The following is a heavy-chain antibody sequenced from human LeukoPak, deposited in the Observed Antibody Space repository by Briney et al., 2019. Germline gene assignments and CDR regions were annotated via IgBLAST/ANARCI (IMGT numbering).Heavy chain of an antibody. CDR2: INAGNGNT. Sequence: ASVKVSCKASGYTFTSYAMHWVRQAPGQRPEWMGWINAGNGNTKYSQKFQGRVTITRDTSASTAYMELSSLRSEDTAVYYCAKENPVGGTNYFDYWGQGTLVTVSS. CDR3: AKENPVGGTNYFDY. CDR1: GYTFTSYA. V-gene: IGHV1-3*01. J-gene: IGHJ4*02. D-gene: IGHD1-26*01.